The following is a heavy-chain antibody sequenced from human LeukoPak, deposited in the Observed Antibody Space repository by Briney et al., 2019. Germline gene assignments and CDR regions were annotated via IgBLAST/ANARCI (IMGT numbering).Heavy chain of an antibody. J-gene: IGHJ4*02. CDR1: GFTFSNAW. Sequence: PGGSLRLSCAASGFTFSNAWMNWVRQAPGKGLEWVGRIKSKTDGGTTDYAAPVKGRFTISRDDSRNTLYLQMNSLKTEDTAVYYCSTTYYYDSSEGYWGQGTLVTVSS. V-gene: IGHV3-15*07. CDR3: STTYYYDSSEGY. D-gene: IGHD3-22*01. CDR2: IKSKTDGGTT.